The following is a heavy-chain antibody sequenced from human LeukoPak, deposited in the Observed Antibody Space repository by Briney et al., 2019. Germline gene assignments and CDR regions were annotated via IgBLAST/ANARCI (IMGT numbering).Heavy chain of an antibody. CDR2: IWCDGSNK. Sequence: PGRSLRLSCAASGFTFSSYGMHWVRQAPGKGLEWVAVIWCDGSNKYYADSVKGRFTISRDNSKNTLYLQMNSLRAEDTAVYYCAKGDLYCSGGSCYHPFYFDYWGQGTLVTVSS. CDR1: GFTFSSYG. D-gene: IGHD2-15*01. V-gene: IGHV3-33*06. CDR3: AKGDLYCSGGSCYHPFYFDY. J-gene: IGHJ4*02.